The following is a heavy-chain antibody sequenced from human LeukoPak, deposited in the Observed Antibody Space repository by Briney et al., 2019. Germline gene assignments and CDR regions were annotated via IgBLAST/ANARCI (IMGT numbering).Heavy chain of an antibody. V-gene: IGHV4-61*01. Sequence: PSETLSLTCTVSGGSVSSGSYYWSWIRQPPGKGLEWIGYIYYSGSTNYNPSLKSRVTISVDTSKNQFSLKLSSVTAADTAVYYCARDLEGYWGQGTLVTVSS. CDR3: ARDLEGY. CDR2: IYYSGST. J-gene: IGHJ4*02. CDR1: GGSVSSGSYY.